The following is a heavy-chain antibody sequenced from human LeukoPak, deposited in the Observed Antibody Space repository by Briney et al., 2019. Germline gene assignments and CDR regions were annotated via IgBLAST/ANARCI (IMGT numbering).Heavy chain of an antibody. V-gene: IGHV1-58*01. Sequence: SVKVSCKASGFTFNRSAVQWVRQARGRRLEWIGWIVVGSGSTNYAQKFQERVTVSRDVSTNTAYMELKNLRSEDTAVYYCATGLPFDNWGQGTLVTVSS. D-gene: IGHD5-18*01. CDR3: ATGLPFDN. CDR2: IVVGSGST. CDR1: GFTFNRSA. J-gene: IGHJ4*02.